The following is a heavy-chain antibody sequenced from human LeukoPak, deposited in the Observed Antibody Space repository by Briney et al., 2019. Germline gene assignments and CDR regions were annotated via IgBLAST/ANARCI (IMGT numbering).Heavy chain of an antibody. CDR3: TRWNYGMDV. J-gene: IGHJ6*02. V-gene: IGHV3-72*01. CDR1: GFILSDHH. Sequence: GGSLRLSCAASGFILSDHHMDWVRQAPGTGLEWVGRTRNKGKSYTTEYAASVKGRFIISRDDSESSLSLQMNSLETEDTAVYYCTRWNYGMDVWGQGTTVTVSS. CDR2: TRNKGKSYTT.